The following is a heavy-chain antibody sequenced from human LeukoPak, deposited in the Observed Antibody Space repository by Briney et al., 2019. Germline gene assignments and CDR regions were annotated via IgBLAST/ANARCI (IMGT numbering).Heavy chain of an antibody. CDR2: IYHSGST. D-gene: IGHD5-24*01. Sequence: SETLSLTRALYRGSLSGYYWSSLRQPPGRGLEWMGEIYHSGSTKYTPPIQSRGTISVDTSKNQSSLTLRSVPAAETALYCIAGGQGRIGGWLQLGSPIDDWGQGTLVTVSS. CDR1: RGSLSGYY. J-gene: IGHJ4*02. V-gene: IGHV4-34*01. CDR3: AGGQGRIGGWLQLGSPIDD.